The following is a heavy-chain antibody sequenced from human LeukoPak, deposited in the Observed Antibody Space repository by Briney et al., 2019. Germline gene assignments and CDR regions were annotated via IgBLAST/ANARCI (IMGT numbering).Heavy chain of an antibody. CDR2: IKEDGSDK. CDR1: GFIFSSYW. V-gene: IGHV3-7*01. CDR3: ARDAGYGYDRFDY. D-gene: IGHD5-18*01. Sequence: GGSLRLSCAASGFIFSSYWMAWVRQAPGKGLEWVANIKEDGSDKNYVDSVKGRFTISRDNAKNSLYLQMNSMRAEDTAVYSCARDAGYGYDRFDYWGQGTQVTVSS. J-gene: IGHJ4*02.